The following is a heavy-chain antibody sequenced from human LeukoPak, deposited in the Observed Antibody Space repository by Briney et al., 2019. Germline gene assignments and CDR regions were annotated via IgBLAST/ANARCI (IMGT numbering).Heavy chain of an antibody. Sequence: GGSLRLSCAASGFYFSSYAMSWVRQAPGKGLEWVSAISGSGGTTYYADSVKGRFTISRDNSKNTLYLQMNSLRAEDTAVYYCAKDRGSSWQNWFDPWGQGTLVTVSS. CDR3: AKDRGSSWQNWFDP. CDR2: ISGSGGTT. D-gene: IGHD6-13*01. J-gene: IGHJ5*02. CDR1: GFYFSSYA. V-gene: IGHV3-23*01.